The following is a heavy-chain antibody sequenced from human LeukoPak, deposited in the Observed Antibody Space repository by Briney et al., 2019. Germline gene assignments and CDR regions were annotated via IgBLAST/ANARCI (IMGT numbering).Heavy chain of an antibody. CDR3: AKDVGKCESLHFFDY. D-gene: IGHD1-26*01. V-gene: IGHV3-23*01. CDR2: ISGSGAST. CDR1: GFTLSTNA. J-gene: IGHJ4*02. Sequence: QPGGSLRLSCLTSGFTLSTNAMSWVRQAPGKGLEWISGISGSGASTYYPDSVKGRFTIFRDDSRNTLYLQMNSLRGDDTAVYYCAKDVGKCESLHFFDYWGQGTLVTVST.